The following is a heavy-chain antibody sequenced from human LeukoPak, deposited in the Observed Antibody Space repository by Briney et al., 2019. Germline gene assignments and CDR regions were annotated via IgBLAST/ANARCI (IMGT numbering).Heavy chain of an antibody. D-gene: IGHD2-15*01. V-gene: IGHV1-2*02. CDR3: AREGGGYCSGGSCLSHYNRFDP. J-gene: IGHJ5*02. CDR2: INPNSGGT. Sequence: ASVKVSCKASGYTFTGYYMHWVRQAPGQGLEWMGWINPNSGGTNYAQKFQGRVTMTRDTSISTAYMELSRLRSDDTAVYYCAREGGGYCSGGSCLSHYNRFDPWGQGTLVTVSS. CDR1: GYTFTGYY.